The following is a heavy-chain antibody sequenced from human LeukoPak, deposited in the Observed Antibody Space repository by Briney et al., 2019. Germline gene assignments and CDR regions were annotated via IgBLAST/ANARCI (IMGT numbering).Heavy chain of an antibody. CDR1: GGSFSGYY. CDR3: ASTNGGGRYYFDY. J-gene: IGHJ4*02. CDR2: INHSGST. D-gene: IGHD7-27*01. Sequence: SETLSLTCAVYGGSFSGYYWSWIRQPPGKGLEWIGEINHSGSTNYNPSLKSRVTISVDTSKNQFSLKLSPVTAADTAVYYCASTNGGGRYYFDYWGQGTLVTVSS. V-gene: IGHV4-34*01.